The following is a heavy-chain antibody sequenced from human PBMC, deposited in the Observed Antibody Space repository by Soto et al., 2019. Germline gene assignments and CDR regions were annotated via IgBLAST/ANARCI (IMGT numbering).Heavy chain of an antibody. CDR2: ISHSGST. CDR3: ARASMVRGVDWFDP. CDR1: GGSISSGGYS. J-gene: IGHJ5*02. V-gene: IGHV4-30-2*01. D-gene: IGHD3-10*01. Sequence: QLQLQESGSGLVKPSQTLSLTCAVSGGSISSGGYSWSWIRQPPVKGLEWIGYISHSGSTYYNPSLQSRVTISVDRSKNQFSLKLSSVTAADTAVYYCARASMVRGVDWFDPWGQGTLVTVSS.